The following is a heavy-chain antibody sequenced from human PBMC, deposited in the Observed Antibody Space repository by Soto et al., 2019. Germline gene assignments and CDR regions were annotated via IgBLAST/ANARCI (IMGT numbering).Heavy chain of an antibody. CDR1: GFTFSSYA. J-gene: IGHJ3*02. D-gene: IGHD3-22*01. CDR2: ISGSGGST. CDR3: AKDPDPYYYDSSGYASDAFDI. V-gene: IGHV3-23*01. Sequence: GGSLRLSCAASGFTFSSYAMSWVRQAPGKGLEWVSAISGSGGSTYYADSVKGRFTISRDNSKNTLYLQMNSLRAEDTAVYYCAKDPDPYYYDSSGYASDAFDICGQGTMDTGS.